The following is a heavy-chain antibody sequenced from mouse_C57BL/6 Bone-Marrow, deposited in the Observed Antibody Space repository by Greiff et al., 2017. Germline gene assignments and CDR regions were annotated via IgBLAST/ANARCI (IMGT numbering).Heavy chain of an antibody. V-gene: IGHV14-4*01. J-gene: IGHJ3*01. CDR2: IDPENGDT. D-gene: IGHD1-1*01. CDR1: GFNIKDDY. CDR3: TTRDYYGSRAWFAY. Sequence: VQLQQSGAELVRPGASVKLSCTASGFNIKDDYMHWVKQRPEQGLEWIGWIDPENGDTEYASKFQGKATITADTSSNTAYLQLSSLTSEDTAVYYCTTRDYYGSRAWFAYWGQGTLVTVSA.